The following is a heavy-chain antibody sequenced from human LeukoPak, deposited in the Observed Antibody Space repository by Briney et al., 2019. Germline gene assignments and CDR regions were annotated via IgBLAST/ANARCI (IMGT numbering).Heavy chain of an antibody. D-gene: IGHD3-9*01. CDR1: GYTFTSYG. Sequence: GASVKVSCKASGYTFTSYGISWVRQAPGQGLEWMGWISAYNGNTNYAQKLQGRVTMTTDTSTSTAYMELRSLRSDDTAVYYCARDRPFLGDILTGYGPGPSPPHYNWFDPWGQGTLVTVSS. CDR3: ARDRPFLGDILTGYGPGPSPPHYNWFDP. CDR2: ISAYNGNT. V-gene: IGHV1-18*01. J-gene: IGHJ5*02.